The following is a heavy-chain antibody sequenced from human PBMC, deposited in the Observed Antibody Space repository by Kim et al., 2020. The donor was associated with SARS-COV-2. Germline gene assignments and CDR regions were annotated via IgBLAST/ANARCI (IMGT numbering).Heavy chain of an antibody. CDR1: GFTFSDYY. CDR2: ISSSSSYT. D-gene: IGHD1-20*01. J-gene: IGHJ4*02. CDR3: ARDYHNLLRGRKYYFDY. V-gene: IGHV3-11*06. Sequence: GGSLRLSCAASGFTFSDYYMSWIRQAPGKGLEWVSYISSSSSYTNYADSVKGRFTISRDNAKNSLYLQMNSLRAEDTAVYYCARDYHNLLRGRKYYFDYWGQGTLVTVSS.